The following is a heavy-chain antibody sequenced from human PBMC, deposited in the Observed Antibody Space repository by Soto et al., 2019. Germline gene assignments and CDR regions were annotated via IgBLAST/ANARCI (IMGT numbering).Heavy chain of an antibody. CDR2: IYYSGSTYYSGRT. CDR1: GGSISRGGYH. Sequence: PSETLSLTCTVSGGSISRGGYHWNWIRQLPGKGLEWIGYIYYSGSTYYSGRTYYNPSLKSRVSISMDTSKNQFSLNLSSVNAADTAVYYCARSGSGGYSYSYSPFDYWVQGTLVTSPQ. CDR3: ARSGSGGYSYSYSPFDY. D-gene: IGHD2-21*01. J-gene: IGHJ4*02. V-gene: IGHV4-31*03.